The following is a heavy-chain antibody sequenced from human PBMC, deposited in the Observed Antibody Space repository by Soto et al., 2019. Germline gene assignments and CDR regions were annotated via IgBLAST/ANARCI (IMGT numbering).Heavy chain of an antibody. CDR1: GYTFTSYG. CDR2: ISAYNGNT. V-gene: IGHV1-18*01. Sequence: QVQLVQSGAEVKKPGASVKVSCKASGYTFTSYGISWVRQAPGQGLEWMGWISAYNGNTNYAQKLQGRVTMTTDTATNTAYMELRSLRSDDTAVYYCARIESTYYDILTGYWGPGIDYWGQGTLVTVSS. CDR3: ARIESTYYDILTGYWGPGIDY. J-gene: IGHJ4*02. D-gene: IGHD3-9*01.